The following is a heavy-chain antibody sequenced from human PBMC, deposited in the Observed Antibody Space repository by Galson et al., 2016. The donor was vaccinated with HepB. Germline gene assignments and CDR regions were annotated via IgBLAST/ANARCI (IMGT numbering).Heavy chain of an antibody. CDR2: ISAYNGNT. D-gene: IGHD6-19*01. J-gene: IGHJ4*02. V-gene: IGHV1-18*01. CDR3: ARGASTGWEVGACDF. CDR1: GYTFISYG. Sequence: SVKVSCKASGYTFISYGVSWVRQAPGQGLEWMGWISAYNGNTNYAQNLQGRVTMTTDTSTSTAYMELRSLRSDDTAVYYCARGASTGWEVGACDFWGQGALVTVSS.